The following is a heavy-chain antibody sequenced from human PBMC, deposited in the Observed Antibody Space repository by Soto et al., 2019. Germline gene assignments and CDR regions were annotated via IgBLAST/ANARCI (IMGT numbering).Heavy chain of an antibody. CDR1: VFSLSNARMG. J-gene: IGHJ6*03. V-gene: IGHV4-4*02. CDR2: INHSGST. D-gene: IGHD6-6*01. CDR3: ARGNTAARLAYYYYMDV. Sequence: GSGPTLVNPTETLTLTCTVSVFSLSNARMGVSWIRQPPGKGLEWIGEINHSGSTNYNPSLKSRVTISVDTSKNQFSLKLSSVTAADTAVYYCARGNTAARLAYYYYMDVWGKGTTVTVSS.